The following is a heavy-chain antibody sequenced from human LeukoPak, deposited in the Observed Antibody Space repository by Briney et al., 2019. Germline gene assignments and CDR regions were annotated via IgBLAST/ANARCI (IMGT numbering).Heavy chain of an antibody. J-gene: IGHJ5*02. Sequence: GGSLRLSCAVSGFTFGNYGMHWVRQAPGKGLVWVSRINNDGTSTRYADSVKGRFTISRDNAKNSLYLQMNSLRAEDTAVYYCARDLGARLGWFDPWGQGTLVTVSS. CDR1: GFTFGNYG. D-gene: IGHD1-26*01. CDR3: ARDLGARLGWFDP. CDR2: INNDGTST. V-gene: IGHV3-74*01.